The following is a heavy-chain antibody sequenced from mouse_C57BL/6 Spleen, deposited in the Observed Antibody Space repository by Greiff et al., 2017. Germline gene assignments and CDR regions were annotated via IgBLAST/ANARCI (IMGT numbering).Heavy chain of an antibody. J-gene: IGHJ2*01. CDR1: GFTFSDYG. V-gene: IGHV5-17*01. D-gene: IGHD2-2*01. CDR3: ARIGYDY. CDR2: ISSGSSTI. Sequence: EVKLMESGGGLVKPGGSLKLSCAASGFTFSDYGMHWVRQAPEKGLEWVAYISSGSSTIYYADTVKGRFTISRDNAKNTLFLQMTSLRSEDTAMHYCARIGYDYWGQGTTLTVSS.